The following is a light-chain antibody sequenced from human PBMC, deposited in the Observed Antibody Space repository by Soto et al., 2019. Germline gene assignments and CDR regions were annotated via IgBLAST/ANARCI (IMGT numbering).Light chain of an antibody. CDR1: SGHTTYA. V-gene: IGLV4-69*02. Sequence: QPVLTQSPSTSASLGASVKLTCTLSSGHTTYAIAWHQQRPKKGPRFLMKIHNDGTVTKGDGVPDRFSGSTSGAERHLTLSSLQSDDEADYYCQSWGTGLQVVFGAGTKVTFL. CDR3: QSWGTGLQVV. J-gene: IGLJ1*01. CDR2: IHNDGTV.